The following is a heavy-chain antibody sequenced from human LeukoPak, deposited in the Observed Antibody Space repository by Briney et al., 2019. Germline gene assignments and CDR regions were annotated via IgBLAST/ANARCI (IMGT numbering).Heavy chain of an antibody. V-gene: IGHV4-59*08. Sequence: PSRTLSLICTVSGGSISRDYWSWIRQPPAKGLEWIGWISYSGSTTYNPSLKTRVTISLDTSKNQFSLKLSSVTAADTAVYYCARQASCSGTNCYPFDYWGQGTLVTVSS. CDR3: ARQASCSGTNCYPFDY. J-gene: IGHJ4*02. D-gene: IGHD2-2*01. CDR1: GGSISRDY. CDR2: ISYSGST.